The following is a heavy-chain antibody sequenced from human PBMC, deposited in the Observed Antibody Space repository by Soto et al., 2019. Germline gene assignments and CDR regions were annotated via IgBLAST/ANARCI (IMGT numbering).Heavy chain of an antibody. V-gene: IGHV3-33*01. CDR2: IWYDGSNK. CDR1: GFTFSSYG. Sequence: QVQLVESGGGVVQPGRSLRLSCAASGFTFSSYGMHWVRQAPGKGLEWVAVIWYDGSNKYYADSVKGRFTISRDNSKNTLYLQMNSRRAEDTAVDYGAREYSSGRTPGAFDIWGQGTMVTVSS. D-gene: IGHD6-19*01. J-gene: IGHJ3*02. CDR3: AREYSSGRTPGAFDI.